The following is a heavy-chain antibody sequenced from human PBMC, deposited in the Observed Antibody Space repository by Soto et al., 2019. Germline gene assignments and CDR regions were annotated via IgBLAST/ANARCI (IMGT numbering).Heavy chain of an antibody. Sequence: EVQLVESGGGLVQPGRSLRLSCAASGFTFDDYAMHWVRQAPGKGLEWVSGISWNSGSIGYADSVKGRFTISRDNAKNSLYLQMNRLRAEDTAVYYCAKEAGMNYYYYMDVWGKGTTVTVSS. CDR1: GFTFDDYA. V-gene: IGHV3-9*01. CDR2: ISWNSGSI. D-gene: IGHD3-10*01. J-gene: IGHJ6*03. CDR3: AKEAGMNYYYYMDV.